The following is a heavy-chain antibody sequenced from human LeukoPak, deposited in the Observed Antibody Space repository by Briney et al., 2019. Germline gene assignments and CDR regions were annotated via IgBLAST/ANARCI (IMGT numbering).Heavy chain of an antibody. CDR3: VKDAEGNYYGSGSYYTFFDY. CDR2: ISSNGGST. Sequence: GGSLRLSCSAPGFTFSSYAMHWVRQAPGKGLEYVSAISSNGGSTYYADSVKGRFTISRDNSKNTLYLQMSSLRAEDTAVYYCVKDAEGNYYGSGSYYTFFDYWGQGTLVTVSS. D-gene: IGHD3-10*01. V-gene: IGHV3-64D*06. J-gene: IGHJ4*02. CDR1: GFTFSSYA.